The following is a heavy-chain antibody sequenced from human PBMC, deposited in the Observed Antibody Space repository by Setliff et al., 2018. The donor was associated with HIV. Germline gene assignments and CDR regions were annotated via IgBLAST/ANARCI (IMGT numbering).Heavy chain of an antibody. J-gene: IGHJ5*02. CDR1: GGSISNYY. Sequence: SETLSLTCTVSGGSISNYYWSWIRQPPGKGLQWVAYVYYTGSTNYNPSLKSRVTISLDTSKNQLSLNLNSVTAADTAVYFCARDRSNYGSGSSAYNWFDPWGLGTRVTVSS. D-gene: IGHD3-10*01. V-gene: IGHV4-59*12. CDR3: ARDRSNYGSGSSAYNWFDP. CDR2: VYYTGST.